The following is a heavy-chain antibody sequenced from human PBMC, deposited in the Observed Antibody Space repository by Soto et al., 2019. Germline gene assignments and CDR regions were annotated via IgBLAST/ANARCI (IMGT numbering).Heavy chain of an antibody. CDR1: GYTFTSYG. CDR3: ARALYYYGSGTYLSRMDV. Sequence: ASVKVSCKASGYTFTSYGISWVRQAPGQGLEWMGWISAYNGNTNYAQKLQGRVTMTTDTSTGTAYMELRSLRSDDTALYYCARALYYYGSGTYLSRMDVWGQGTKVTVSS. V-gene: IGHV1-18*01. J-gene: IGHJ6*02. D-gene: IGHD3-10*01. CDR2: ISAYNGNT.